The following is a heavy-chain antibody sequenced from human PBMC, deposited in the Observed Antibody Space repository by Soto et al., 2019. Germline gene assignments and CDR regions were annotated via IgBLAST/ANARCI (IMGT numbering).Heavy chain of an antibody. D-gene: IGHD2-15*01. Sequence: QVQLVESGGGVVQPGRSLRLSCAASGFTFSSYAMHWVRQAPGKGLEWVAVISYDGSNKYYADSVKGRFTISRDNSKNTLYLKMNSLRAEDTAVYYCAEIGYCSGGSCYSPSAHWGQGTLVTVSS. CDR3: AEIGYCSGGSCYSPSAH. CDR1: GFTFSSYA. V-gene: IGHV3-30-3*01. CDR2: ISYDGSNK. J-gene: IGHJ1*01.